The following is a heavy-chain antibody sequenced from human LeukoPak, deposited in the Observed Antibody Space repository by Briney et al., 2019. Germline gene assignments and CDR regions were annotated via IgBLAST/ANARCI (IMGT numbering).Heavy chain of an antibody. Sequence: PGGSLRLSCAASGFTFSSYAMHWVRQAPGKGLEWVAVISYDGSNKYYAGSVKGQFTITRDNSKSTLYLQMNSLRAEDTAVYYCARVAGIAVAGTFGAFDIWGQGTMVTVSS. J-gene: IGHJ3*02. CDR3: ARVAGIAVAGTFGAFDI. V-gene: IGHV3-30*04. CDR2: ISYDGSNK. CDR1: GFTFSSYA. D-gene: IGHD6-19*01.